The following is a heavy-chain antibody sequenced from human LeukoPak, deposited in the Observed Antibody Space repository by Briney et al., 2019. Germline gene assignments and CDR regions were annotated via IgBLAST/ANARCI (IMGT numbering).Heavy chain of an antibody. CDR2: ISSSSSTI. CDR1: GFTFSSYS. V-gene: IGHV3-48*02. CDR3: ARGDVDTADPFDY. D-gene: IGHD5-18*01. J-gene: IGHJ4*02. Sequence: ARGSLRLSCAASGFTFSSYSMNWVRQAPGKGLEWVSYISSSSSTIYYADSVKGRFTISRDNAKNSLYLQMNSLRDEDTAVYYCARGDVDTADPFDYWGQGTLVTVSS.